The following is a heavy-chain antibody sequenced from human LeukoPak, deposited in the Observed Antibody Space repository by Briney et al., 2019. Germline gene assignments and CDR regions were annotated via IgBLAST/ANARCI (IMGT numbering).Heavy chain of an antibody. CDR3: ARGDYGDYWNYYYMDV. Sequence: GGSLRLSCAASGFTFSSYSMNWVRQAPGKGLEWVSFISSSSSYIYYADSMKGRFTISRDNAKNSLYLQMNSLRAEDAAVYSCARGDYGDYWNYYYMDVWGKGTTVTVSS. CDR2: ISSSSSYI. CDR1: GFTFSSYS. D-gene: IGHD4-17*01. V-gene: IGHV3-21*01. J-gene: IGHJ6*03.